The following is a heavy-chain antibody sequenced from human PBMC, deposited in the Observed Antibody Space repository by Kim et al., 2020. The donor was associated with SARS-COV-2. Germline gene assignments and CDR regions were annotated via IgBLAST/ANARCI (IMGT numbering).Heavy chain of an antibody. D-gene: IGHD4-17*01. J-gene: IGHJ3*02. CDR3: ARMTTVVNHAFDI. CDR1: GFTFSSYS. V-gene: IGHV3-21*01. CDR2: ISSSSSYI. Sequence: GGSLRLSCAASGFTFSSYSMNWVRQAPGKGLEWVSSISSSSSYIYYADSVKGRFTISRDNAKNSLYLQMNSLRAEDTAVYYCARMTTVVNHAFDIWGQGTMVTVSS.